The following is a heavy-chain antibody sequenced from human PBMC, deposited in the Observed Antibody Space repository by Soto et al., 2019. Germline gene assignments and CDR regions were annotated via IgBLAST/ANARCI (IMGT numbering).Heavy chain of an antibody. V-gene: IGHV3-23*01. D-gene: IGHD2-8*01. J-gene: IGHJ3*02. CDR3: ANDRVSRNGVYDNFEI. CDR1: GFTFSEYA. Sequence: GWSLTLSCAASGFTFSEYAMTWVRQAPGKGLEWVSVIGGAGSNIYYADSVEGRFTVSRDDSKNTLYLRMDSLRVEDTAVYYCANDRVSRNGVYDNFEIWVPGTIVTVS. CDR2: IGGAGSNI.